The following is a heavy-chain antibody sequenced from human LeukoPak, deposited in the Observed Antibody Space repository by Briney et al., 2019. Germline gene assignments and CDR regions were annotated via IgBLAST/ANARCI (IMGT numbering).Heavy chain of an antibody. CDR3: ASRADILTGYSLDY. D-gene: IGHD3-9*01. J-gene: IGHJ4*02. Sequence: PSETLSLTCAVYGGSFSGYYWSWIRQPPGKGLEWIGEINHSGSTNYNPSLKSRVTISVDTSKSQFSLKLSSVTAADTAVYYCASRADILTGYSLDYWGQGTLVTVSS. CDR1: GGSFSGYY. CDR2: INHSGST. V-gene: IGHV4-34*01.